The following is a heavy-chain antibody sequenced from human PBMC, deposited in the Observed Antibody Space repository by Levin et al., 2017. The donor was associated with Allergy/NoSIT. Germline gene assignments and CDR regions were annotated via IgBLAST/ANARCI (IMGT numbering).Heavy chain of an antibody. Sequence: SQTLSLTCTVSGGSISSYYWSWIRQPPGKGLEWIGYIYYSGSTNYNPSLKSRVTISVDTSKNQFSLKLSSVTAADTAVYYCARRHDYGDYGFHAFDIWGQGTMVTVSS. J-gene: IGHJ3*02. CDR1: GGSISSYY. CDR3: ARRHDYGDYGFHAFDI. D-gene: IGHD4-17*01. V-gene: IGHV4-59*08. CDR2: IYYSGST.